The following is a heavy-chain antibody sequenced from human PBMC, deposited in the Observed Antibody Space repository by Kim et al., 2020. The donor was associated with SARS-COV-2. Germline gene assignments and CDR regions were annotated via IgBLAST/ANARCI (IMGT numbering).Heavy chain of an antibody. CDR2: NT. J-gene: IGHJ2*01. V-gene: IGHV4-34*01. CDR3: ARETRDWYFDL. Sequence: NTTSNPSLKSRVNLSVGTSKNQFSLKLSSVTAADTAMYSCARETRDWYFDLWGRGTLVTVSS.